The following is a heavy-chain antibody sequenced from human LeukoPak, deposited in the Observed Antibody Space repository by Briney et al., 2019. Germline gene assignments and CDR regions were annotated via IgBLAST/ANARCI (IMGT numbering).Heavy chain of an antibody. CDR3: ARGLRGYSYGYSYYYYYYMDV. J-gene: IGHJ6*03. V-gene: IGHV4-34*01. CDR2: INHSGST. D-gene: IGHD5-18*01. Sequence: PGGSLRLSCAASGFTFSNAWMSWVRQAPGKGLEWIGEINHSGSTNYNPSLKSRVTISVDTSKNQFSLKLSSVTAADTAVYYCARGLRGYSYGYSYYYYYYMDVWGKGTTVTVSS. CDR1: GFTFSNAW.